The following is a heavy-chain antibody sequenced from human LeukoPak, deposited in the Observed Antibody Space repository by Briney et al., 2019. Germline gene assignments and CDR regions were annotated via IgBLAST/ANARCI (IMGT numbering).Heavy chain of an antibody. J-gene: IGHJ6*02. CDR2: INTNTGDP. CDR1: GYTFTNYA. V-gene: IGHV7-4-1*02. Sequence: ASVRVSCTASGYTFTNYAMNWVRQAPGQGLEWMGWINTNTGDPTYAQGFTGRFVFSLDTSVSTAFLQISSLKPEDTAVYYCARKVVREINFYYYGMDVWGQGTTVTVSS. D-gene: IGHD3-10*01. CDR3: ARKVVREINFYYYGMDV.